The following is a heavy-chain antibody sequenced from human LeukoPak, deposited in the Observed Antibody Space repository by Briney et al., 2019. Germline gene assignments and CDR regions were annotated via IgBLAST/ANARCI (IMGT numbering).Heavy chain of an antibody. CDR2: ISGSGGST. Sequence: GGSLRLSCAASGFTFSSYAMSWVRQAPGKGLEWVSAISGSGGSTYYADSVKGRFTISRDNSKNTLYLQMNSLRAEDTAVCYCAKVASYDSSGYYFRVRAFDIWGQGTMVTVSS. CDR3: AKVASYDSSGYYFRVRAFDI. V-gene: IGHV3-23*01. J-gene: IGHJ3*02. D-gene: IGHD3-22*01. CDR1: GFTFSSYA.